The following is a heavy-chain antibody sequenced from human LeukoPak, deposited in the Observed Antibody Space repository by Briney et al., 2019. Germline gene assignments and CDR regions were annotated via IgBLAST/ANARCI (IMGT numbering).Heavy chain of an antibody. CDR2: ITASGAST. J-gene: IGHJ4*02. CDR3: AKEAIPIHG. Sequence: GGSLRLSCAGSGLTFMKYSMTWVRQAPGKGLEWVSAITASGASTDYADSVKGRFTISRDNSKNTLYLQMNSLRAEDTAVYYCAKEAIPIHGWGQGTLVTVSS. D-gene: IGHD2-8*01. V-gene: IGHV3-23*01. CDR1: GLTFMKYS.